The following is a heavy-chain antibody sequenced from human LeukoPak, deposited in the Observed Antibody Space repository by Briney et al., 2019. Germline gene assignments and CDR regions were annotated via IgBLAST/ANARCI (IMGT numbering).Heavy chain of an antibody. D-gene: IGHD3-3*01. J-gene: IGHJ4*02. V-gene: IGHV3-30*18. CDR1: GFTFSSYG. Sequence: GRSLRLSCAASGFTFSSYGMHWVRQAPGKGLEWVAVISYDGSNKYYADSVKGRFTISRDNSKNTLYLQMNSLRAEDTAVYYCAKDPHVGVVIHYFDYWGQGTLVTVSS. CDR2: ISYDGSNK. CDR3: AKDPHVGVVIHYFDY.